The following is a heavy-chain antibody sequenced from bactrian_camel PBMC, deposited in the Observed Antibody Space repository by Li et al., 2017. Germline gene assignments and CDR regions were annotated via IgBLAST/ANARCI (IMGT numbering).Heavy chain of an antibody. CDR3: ATQTTGWAFRY. CDR2: ILTSGDT. V-gene: IGHV3S40*01. Sequence: DVQLVESGGGSVQPGGSLRLSCAASGFIFTNYDMNWVRQAPGKGLEWVSGILTSGDTHYDSSVMGRFTISRDNAKNTLYLQMNNLKTDDAAVYYCATQTTGWAFRYWGRGTQVTVS. CDR1: GFIFTNYD. J-gene: IGHJ6*01. D-gene: IGHD5*01.